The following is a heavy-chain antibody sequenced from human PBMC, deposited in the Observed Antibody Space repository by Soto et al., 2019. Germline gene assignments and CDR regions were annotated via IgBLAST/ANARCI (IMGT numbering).Heavy chain of an antibody. CDR2: ISAKNGNT. CDR3: ARDPPETPSDY. Sequence: QVQLVQSGADVKKPGAPVKVSCKASGYTFTDYGISWLRQAPGQGLEWMGWISAKNGNTNLGQKLRGRVTLTTDTSTSTVYMELRSLTPDGTAVYYCARDPPETPSDYWGQGTLVTVSS. V-gene: IGHV1-18*01. J-gene: IGHJ4*02. CDR1: GYTFTDYG.